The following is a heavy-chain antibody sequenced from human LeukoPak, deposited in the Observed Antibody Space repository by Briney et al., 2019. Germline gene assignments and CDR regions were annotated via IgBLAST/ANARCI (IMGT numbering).Heavy chain of an antibody. CDR2: IYYSGST. Sequence: PSETLSLTCTVSGGSISSYYWSWIRQPPGKGLEWIGYIYYSGSTNYNPSLKSRVTISVDTSKNQFSLKLSSVTAADTAVYYCARRSSWYLCDYWGQGTLVTVSS. D-gene: IGHD6-13*01. CDR1: GGSISSYY. CDR3: ARRSSWYLCDY. V-gene: IGHV4-59*12. J-gene: IGHJ4*02.